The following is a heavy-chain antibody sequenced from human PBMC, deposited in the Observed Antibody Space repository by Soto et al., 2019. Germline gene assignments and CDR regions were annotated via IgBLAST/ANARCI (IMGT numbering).Heavy chain of an antibody. Sequence: EVQLVESGGGLVQPGGSLRLSCAASGFTFSSYSMNWVRQAPGKGLEWVSYISSSSSTIYYADSVKGRFTISRDNAKNSLYLKMNSLRDEDTAVYYCARYDSSSGGDYFDYWGQGTLVTVSS. CDR3: ARYDSSSGGDYFDY. CDR2: ISSSSSTI. V-gene: IGHV3-48*02. CDR1: GFTFSSYS. J-gene: IGHJ4*02. D-gene: IGHD6-6*01.